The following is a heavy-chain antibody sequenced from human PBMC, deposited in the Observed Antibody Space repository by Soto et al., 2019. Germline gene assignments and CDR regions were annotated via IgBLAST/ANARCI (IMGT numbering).Heavy chain of an antibody. Sequence: QVQLGQSGPELKKPGTSVKVSCKTSGYSFYNSGISWVRQAPGQGLEWMGWISVFNGYAHYAQKFQGRVSMTADTLTSTAYMELKGLSTDDTAMYYCSKNGTSWFASLGQGTPVTVSS. CDR1: GYSFYNSG. CDR3: SKNGTSWFAS. J-gene: IGHJ5*01. D-gene: IGHD1-1*01. V-gene: IGHV1-18*01. CDR2: ISVFNGYA.